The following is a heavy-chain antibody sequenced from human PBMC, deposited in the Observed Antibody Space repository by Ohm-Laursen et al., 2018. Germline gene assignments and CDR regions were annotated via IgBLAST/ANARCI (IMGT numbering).Heavy chain of an antibody. CDR2: IYNGGNT. D-gene: IGHD6-19*01. V-gene: IGHV3-53*01. J-gene: IGHJ4*02. CDR1: GFSVSNNY. Sequence: GSLRLSCAASGFSVSNNYMNWVRRAPGKGLEWVSVIYNGGNTYYAASVKGRFTISRDNSKNMLYLQMNSLRAEDTAVYYCLIAVTGTSKDYWGQGTLVTVSS. CDR3: LIAVTGTSKDY.